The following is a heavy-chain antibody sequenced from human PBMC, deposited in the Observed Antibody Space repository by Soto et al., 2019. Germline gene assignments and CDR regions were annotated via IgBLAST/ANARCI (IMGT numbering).Heavy chain of an antibody. D-gene: IGHD2-15*01. V-gene: IGHV5-51*01. Sequence: GESLKISCKGSGFTFTSYWIAWVRQMPGKGLEWMGIIFPDDSDTRYSPSFQGQVTISADKSISTAYLQWSSLKASDTAMYYCARKGKNSRGQYWLDPWGQGTLVTVSS. J-gene: IGHJ5*02. CDR1: GFTFTSYW. CDR2: IFPDDSDT. CDR3: ARKGKNSRGQYWLDP.